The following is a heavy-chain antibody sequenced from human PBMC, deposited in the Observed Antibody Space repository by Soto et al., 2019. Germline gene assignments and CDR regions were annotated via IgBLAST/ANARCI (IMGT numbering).Heavy chain of an antibody. V-gene: IGHV2-5*02. D-gene: IGHD3-3*01. CDR1: GFSLTTSGVG. CDR3: ANRVLRTVFGLVTTTASYFDC. CDR2: IYWDDDK. Sequence: QITLNESGPTQVKPRQTLTLTCTFSGFSLTTSGVGVGWIRQSPGKAPEWLALIYWDDDKRYSPSLKSRLTITKDTSKNKVVLTIADLDPADTATYYCANRVLRTVFGLVTTTASYFDCWGQGTPVAVSS. J-gene: IGHJ4*02.